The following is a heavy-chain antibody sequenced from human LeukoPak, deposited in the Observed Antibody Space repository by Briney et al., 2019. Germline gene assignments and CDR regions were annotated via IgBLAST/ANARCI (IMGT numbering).Heavy chain of an antibody. CDR3: ARATAENDH. CDR1: GYTFTSYD. Sequence: ASVKVSCKASGYTFTSYDINWVRQATGQGLEWMGWINPKTGGTSYAQKFQGRVTMTRDTSISTINMELTRLTSDDTAVYYCARATAENDHWGQGTLVTVSS. CDR2: INPKTGGT. J-gene: IGHJ4*02. D-gene: IGHD1-14*01. V-gene: IGHV1-2*02.